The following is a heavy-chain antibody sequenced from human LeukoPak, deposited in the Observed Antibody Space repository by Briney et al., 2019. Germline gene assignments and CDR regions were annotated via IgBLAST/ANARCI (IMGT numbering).Heavy chain of an antibody. CDR2: ISESGEVT. Sequence: GGSLRLSCAASGFTFSSYAMTWVRQAPGKGLEWVSVISESGEVTHYADSMKGRFTISRDNSKNTLYLQMDSLRGEDTAVYYCAKDFRIGYSAHFDYWGQGALVTVSS. D-gene: IGHD2-21*01. CDR3: AKDFRIGYSAHFDY. V-gene: IGHV3-23*01. CDR1: GFTFSSYA. J-gene: IGHJ4*02.